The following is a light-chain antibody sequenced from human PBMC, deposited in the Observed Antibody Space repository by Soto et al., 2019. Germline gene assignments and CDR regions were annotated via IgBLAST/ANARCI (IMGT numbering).Light chain of an antibody. CDR3: QQYYSTPLT. CDR1: QSVLYSSNNKNY. CDR2: WAS. Sequence: DILMTPSSYSLAVSPAQRATINYKSSQSVLYSSNNKNYLAWYQQKPGQPPKLLIYWASTRESGVPDRFSGSGCGTDFTLTISSLQAEDVAVYYCQQYYSTPLTFGGGTKVDIK. V-gene: IGKV4-1*01. J-gene: IGKJ4*01.